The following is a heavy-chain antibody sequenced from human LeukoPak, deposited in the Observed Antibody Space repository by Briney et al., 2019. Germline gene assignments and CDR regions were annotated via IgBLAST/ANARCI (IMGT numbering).Heavy chain of an antibody. Sequence: GGSLRLSCAASGFSLRAYDLIWVRQAPGKGLDWVSIINGGGDIMMYEDSVKGRFTISRDNSKNTFYLQMNSLRVEDTAVYYCAMRDRGYGLDIWGQGTTVTVSS. CDR2: INGGGDIM. D-gene: IGHD3-10*01. J-gene: IGHJ3*02. CDR1: GFSLRAYD. CDR3: AMRDRGYGLDI. V-gene: IGHV3-23*01.